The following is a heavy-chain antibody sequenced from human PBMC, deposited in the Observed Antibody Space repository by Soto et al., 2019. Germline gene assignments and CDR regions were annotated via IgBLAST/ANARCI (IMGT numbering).Heavy chain of an antibody. Sequence: GGSLRLSCAASGFTFSSYGMHWVRQAPGKGLEWVAVIWYDGSNKYYADSVKGRFTISRDNAQNSLYLQMNSLRAEDTAVYYCARGMDVWGQGTTVTVSS. V-gene: IGHV3-33*03. CDR2: IWYDGSNK. CDR1: GFTFSSYG. CDR3: ARGMDV. J-gene: IGHJ6*02.